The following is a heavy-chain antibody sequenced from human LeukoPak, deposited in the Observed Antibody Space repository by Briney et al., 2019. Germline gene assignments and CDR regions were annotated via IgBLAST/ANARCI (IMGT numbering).Heavy chain of an antibody. Sequence: PSETLSPTCAVSGYSISSGYYWGWIRQPPGKGLEWIGSIYHSGSTYYNPSLKSRVTISVDTSKNQFSLKLSSVTAADTAVYYCAKGNGLFDYWGQGTLVTVSS. D-gene: IGHD1-1*01. CDR1: GYSISSGYY. CDR2: IYHSGST. V-gene: IGHV4-38-2*01. CDR3: AKGNGLFDY. J-gene: IGHJ4*02.